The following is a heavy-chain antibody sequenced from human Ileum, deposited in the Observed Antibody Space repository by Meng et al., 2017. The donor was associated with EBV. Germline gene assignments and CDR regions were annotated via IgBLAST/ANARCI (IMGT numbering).Heavy chain of an antibody. V-gene: IGHV4-30-4*01. CDR2: IYNSGST. Sequence: QVKLQESGPVLVKPSQTLSLTCTVSGGSISSSNYYWSWIRQPPGKGLEWSGHIYNSGSTYYNPSLKSRITISVDTSKNQFSLKLSSVTAADTAVYYCARGQKGYFDLWGRGTLVTVSS. J-gene: IGHJ2*01. CDR1: GGSISSSNYY. CDR3: ARGQKGYFDL.